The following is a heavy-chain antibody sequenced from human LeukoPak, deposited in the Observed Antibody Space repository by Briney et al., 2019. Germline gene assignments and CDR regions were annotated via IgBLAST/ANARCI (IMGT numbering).Heavy chain of an antibody. CDR3: ARGGGAARGWLQTGGYAFDI. CDR2: MNPNSGNT. Sequence: ASVKVSCKASGYTFTSYDINWVRQATGQGLEWMGWMNPNSGNTGYAQKFQGRVTMTRNTSISTAYMELSSLRSEDTAVYYCARGGGAARGWLQTGGYAFDIWGQGTMVTVSS. D-gene: IGHD5-24*01. J-gene: IGHJ3*02. V-gene: IGHV1-8*01. CDR1: GYTFTSYD.